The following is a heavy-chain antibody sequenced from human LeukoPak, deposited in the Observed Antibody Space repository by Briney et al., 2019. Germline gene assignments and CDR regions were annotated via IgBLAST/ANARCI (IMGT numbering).Heavy chain of an antibody. CDR2: IWYDGSNK. CDR1: GFTFSSYG. CDR3: AKDRDSSATGIDY. J-gene: IGHJ4*02. Sequence: GGSLRLSCAAYGFTFSSYGMHWVRQAPGKGLEWVAVIWYDGSNKYYADSVKGRFTISRDNSKNTLYLQMNSLRAEDTAVYYCAKDRDSSATGIDYWGQGTLVTVSS. V-gene: IGHV3-30*02. D-gene: IGHD6-13*01.